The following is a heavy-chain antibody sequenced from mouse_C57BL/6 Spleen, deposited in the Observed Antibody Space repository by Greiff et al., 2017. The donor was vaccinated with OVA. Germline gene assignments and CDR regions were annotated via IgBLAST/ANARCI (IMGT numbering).Heavy chain of an antibody. CDR2: ISSGSSTI. J-gene: IGHJ1*03. CDR3: ARSYYGFYWYFDV. Sequence: EVKLVESGGGLVKPGGSLKLSCAASGFTFSDYGMHWVRQAPEKGLEWVAYISSGSSTIYYADTVKGRFTISRDNAKNTLFLQMTSLRSEDTAMDYCARSYYGFYWYFDVWGTGTTVTVSS. CDR1: GFTFSDYG. V-gene: IGHV5-17*01. D-gene: IGHD1-2*01.